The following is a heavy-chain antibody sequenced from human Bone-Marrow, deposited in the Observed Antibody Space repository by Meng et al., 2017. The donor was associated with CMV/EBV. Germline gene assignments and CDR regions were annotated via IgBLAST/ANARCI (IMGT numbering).Heavy chain of an antibody. CDR2: VPYSGII. CDR3: ARVDSSGWYGMDV. Sequence: SETLSLTCTVSGGSMSRYYWSWIRQAPGKGLEWIGYVPYSGIISYNPALKSRVSISVDMSKNQFSLKLSSVTAADTAVYYCARVDSSGWYGMDVWDQGTTVTVSS. J-gene: IGHJ6*02. CDR1: GGSMSRYY. D-gene: IGHD6-19*01. V-gene: IGHV4-59*01.